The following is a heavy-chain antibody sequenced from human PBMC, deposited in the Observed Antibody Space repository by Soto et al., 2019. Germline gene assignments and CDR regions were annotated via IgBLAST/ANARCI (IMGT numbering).Heavy chain of an antibody. D-gene: IGHD2-15*01. V-gene: IGHV2-5*01. CDR2: LYWNDDK. Sequence: QITLKESGPTLVKPTQTLTLTCTFSGFSLSTSGLGVAWIRQPPGKALEWLAMLYWNDDKRYNPSLRSRLTIGKDTSKHQVVLTMANVDPVDTATYYCSRRTSCCDYWGQGTLGTVSS. CDR1: GFSLSTSGLG. J-gene: IGHJ4*02. CDR3: SRRTSCCDY.